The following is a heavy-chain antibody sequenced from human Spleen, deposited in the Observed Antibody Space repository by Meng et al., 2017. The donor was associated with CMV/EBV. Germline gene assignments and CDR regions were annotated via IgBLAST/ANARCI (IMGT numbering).Heavy chain of an antibody. D-gene: IGHD1-14*01. Sequence: QVQLQQRGAGLLKPSETLSLTCAVYGGSFSGYYWSWIRQPPGKGLEWIGEINHSGSTNYNPSLKSRVTISVDTSKNQFSLKLSSVTAADTAVYYCARGRPTPPGTFDYWGQGTLVTVSS. CDR2: INHSGST. CDR1: GGSFSGYY. V-gene: IGHV4-34*01. CDR3: ARGRPTPPGTFDY. J-gene: IGHJ4*02.